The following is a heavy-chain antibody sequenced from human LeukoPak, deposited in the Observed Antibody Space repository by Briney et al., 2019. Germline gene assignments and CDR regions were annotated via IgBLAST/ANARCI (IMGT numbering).Heavy chain of an antibody. V-gene: IGHV4-59*01. J-gene: IGHJ4*02. CDR2: IYYSGST. CDR1: GGSISSYY. D-gene: IGHD7-27*01. Sequence: SETLSLTCTVSGGSISSYYWSWIRQPPGKGLEWIGYIYYSGSTNYNPSLKSQVTISVDTSKNQFSLKLSSVTAADTAVYYCARGPGDSPFDYWGQGTLVTVSS. CDR3: ARGPGDSPFDY.